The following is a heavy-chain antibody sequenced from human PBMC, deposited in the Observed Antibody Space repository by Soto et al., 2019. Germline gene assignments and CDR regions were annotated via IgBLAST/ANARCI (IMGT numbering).Heavy chain of an antibody. V-gene: IGHV5-10-1*01. CDR1: GDSFTSYW. Sequence: PGESLKISCKGSGDSFTSYWISWVRQMPGKGLGWMGRIDPSDSYTNYSPSFQGHVTISADKSISTAYLQWSSLKASDTAMYYCARHVVAVAGTTLYYYYGMDVWGQGTTVTVSS. CDR2: IDPSDSYT. J-gene: IGHJ6*02. D-gene: IGHD6-19*01. CDR3: ARHVVAVAGTTLYYYYGMDV.